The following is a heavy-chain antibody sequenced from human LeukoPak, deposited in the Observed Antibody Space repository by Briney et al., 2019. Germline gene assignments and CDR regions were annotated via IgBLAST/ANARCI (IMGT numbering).Heavy chain of an antibody. J-gene: IGHJ4*02. CDR1: GFTFSSYD. Sequence: GGSLRLSCAASGFTFSSYDMHWVRQVTGKGLEWVSAIGTAGDPSYPGSVKGRFTISREIAKNSLYPQMNSLRDGDTAVYYCVRASRGWYYFDYWGQGTLVTVSS. CDR2: IGTAGDP. V-gene: IGHV3-13*05. D-gene: IGHD6-19*01. CDR3: VRASRGWYYFDY.